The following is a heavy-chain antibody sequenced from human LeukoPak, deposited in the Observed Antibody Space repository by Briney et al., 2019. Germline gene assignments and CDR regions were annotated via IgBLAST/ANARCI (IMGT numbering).Heavy chain of an antibody. Sequence: GGSLRLSCAASGFTFSSYGMHWVRQATGKGLEWVAVISYDGSNKYYADSVKGRLTISRENSNNTLYLQMISLIAEDTAVYYCAIGIYSGRDYFDYWCQGTLVTVSS. CDR3: AIGIYSGRDYFDY. J-gene: IGHJ4*02. V-gene: IGHV3-30*03. D-gene: IGHD1-26*01. CDR1: GFTFSSYG. CDR2: ISYDGSNK.